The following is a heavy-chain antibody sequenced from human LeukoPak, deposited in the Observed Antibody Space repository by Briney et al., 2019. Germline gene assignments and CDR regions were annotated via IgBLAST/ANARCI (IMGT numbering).Heavy chain of an antibody. CDR1: GGSFSGYY. CDR3: ARVRPSTFMVRGPSGGYFDY. CDR2: INHSGST. J-gene: IGHJ4*02. V-gene: IGHV4-34*01. Sequence: PSETLSLTCAVYGGSFSGYYWSWIRQPPGKGLEWIGEINHSGSTNYNPSLKSRVTISVDTSKNQFSLKLSSVTAADTAVYYCARVRPSTFMVRGPSGGYFDYWGQGTLVTGSS. D-gene: IGHD3-10*01.